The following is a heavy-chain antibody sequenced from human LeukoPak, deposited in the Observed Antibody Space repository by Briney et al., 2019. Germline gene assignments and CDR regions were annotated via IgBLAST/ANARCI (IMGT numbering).Heavy chain of an antibody. Sequence: PGGSLRLSCAASGFTFSSYGMHWVRQAPGKGLEWVAVISYDGSNKYYADSVKGRFTISRDNSKNTLYLQMNSLRAEDTAVYYCSRDTADDAFDIWGQGTMVTVSS. CDR2: ISYDGSNK. CDR1: GFTFSSYG. J-gene: IGHJ3*02. CDR3: SRDTADDAFDI. V-gene: IGHV3-30*03.